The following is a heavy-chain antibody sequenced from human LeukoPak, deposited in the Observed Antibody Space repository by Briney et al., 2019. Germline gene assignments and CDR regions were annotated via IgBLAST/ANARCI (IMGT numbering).Heavy chain of an antibody. V-gene: IGHV1-2*06. CDR1: GYTFTGYY. J-gene: IGHJ4*02. CDR2: INPNSGGT. CDR3: ARDLGYCTNGVCYGPDY. D-gene: IGHD2-8*01. Sequence: HVASVKVSCKASGYTFTGYYMHWVRQAPGQGLEWMGRINPNSGGTNYAQKFQGRITMTRDTSISTAYMELSRLRSDDTAVYYCARDLGYCTNGVCYGPDYWGQGTLVTVSS.